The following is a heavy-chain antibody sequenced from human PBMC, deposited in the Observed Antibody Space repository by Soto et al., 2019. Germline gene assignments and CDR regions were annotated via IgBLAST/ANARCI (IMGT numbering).Heavy chain of an antibody. CDR1: GYTFTSYA. V-gene: IGHV1-3*01. J-gene: IGHJ4*02. CDR3: ARVGLWDQQTGIAVAGTNYYYFDY. CDR2: INAGNGNT. Sequence: ASVKVSCKASGYTFTSYAMHWVRQAPGQRLEWMGWINAGNGNTKYSQKCQGRVTITREKSASTAYMELSSLRSEDTAVYYCARVGLWDQQTGIAVAGTNYYYFDYWGQGTLVTVSS. D-gene: IGHD6-19*01.